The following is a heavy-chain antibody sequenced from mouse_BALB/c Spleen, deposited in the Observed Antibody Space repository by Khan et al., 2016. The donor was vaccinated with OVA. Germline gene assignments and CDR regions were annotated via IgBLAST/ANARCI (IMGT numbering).Heavy chain of an antibody. CDR1: GFTFSTYG. V-gene: IGHV5-6*01. CDR3: ARLDYYYNSGGFAY. D-gene: IGHD1-1*01. CDR2: INTDGAYT. Sequence: EVELVESGGDFVRPGGSLKLSCAASGFTFSTYGMSWVRQTPDKRLEWVATINTDGAYTYYPDTVTGRFTISSDNAKNTLCLHLRSLKSEDTAIYYCARLDYYYNSGGFAYWGRGTLVTVSA. J-gene: IGHJ3*01.